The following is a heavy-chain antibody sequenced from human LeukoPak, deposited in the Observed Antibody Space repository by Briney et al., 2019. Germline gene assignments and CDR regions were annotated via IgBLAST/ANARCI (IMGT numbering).Heavy chain of an antibody. V-gene: IGHV4-59*08. D-gene: IGHD2-2*01. CDR3: ATNEGPAALDAVDI. CDR1: RGSHINHY. J-gene: IGHJ3*02. CDR2: ILYSGST. Sequence: PSEALSLTCTGCRGSHINHYWSGLRQPPGKRLEWIGYILYSGSTNYNPSLKSRVAISVDMSKTQFSLKLSSVTAADTAVYYCATNEGPAALDAVDIWGQGTMVTVSS.